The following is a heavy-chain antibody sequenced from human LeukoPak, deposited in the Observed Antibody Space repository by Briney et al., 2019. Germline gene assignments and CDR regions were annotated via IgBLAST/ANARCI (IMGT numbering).Heavy chain of an antibody. V-gene: IGHV3-43D*03. CDR1: GFTFDDYA. CDR3: ARAAGSIAATNWFDP. J-gene: IGHJ5*02. CDR2: ISWDGGST. Sequence: GGSLRLSCAASGFTFDDYAMHWVRQAPGKGLEWVSLISWDGGSTYYADSVKGRFTISRDNSKNSLYLQMNSLGVEDTAVYYCARAAGSIAATNWFDPWGQGTLVTVSS. D-gene: IGHD6-6*01.